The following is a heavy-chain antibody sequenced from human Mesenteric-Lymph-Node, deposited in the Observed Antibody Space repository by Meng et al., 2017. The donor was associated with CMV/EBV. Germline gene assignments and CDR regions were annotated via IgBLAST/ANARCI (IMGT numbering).Heavy chain of an antibody. J-gene: IGHJ6*02. V-gene: IGHV3-23*01. Sequence: GESLKISCAASGFTFTNYAMSWVRQAPGKGLEWVSAISGSSSYYADSVKGRFTISRDNAKNSLYLQMNSLRAEDTAVYYCARDSLRYYYDSSGYYPDYYCYGMDVWGQGTTVTVSS. CDR1: GFTFTNYA. CDR2: ISGSSS. CDR3: ARDSLRYYYDSSGYYPDYYCYGMDV. D-gene: IGHD3-22*01.